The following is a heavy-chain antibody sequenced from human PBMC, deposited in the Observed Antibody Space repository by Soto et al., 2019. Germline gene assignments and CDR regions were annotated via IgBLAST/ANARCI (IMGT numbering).Heavy chain of an antibody. V-gene: IGHV3-48*03. CDR3: VRSVPDSWYYFDI. D-gene: IGHD2-2*01. J-gene: IGHJ4*02. CDR1: GFSLSIYE. Sequence: EVQLVESGGGLVQPGGSLRLSCAASGFSLSIYEMNWVRQAPGKGLEWLAYVSTSGSLKNYADSVKSRFTISRDNTKNAVYLQMNSLRAEDTAVYYCVRSVPDSWYYFDIWGQGTLVTVSS. CDR2: VSTSGSLK.